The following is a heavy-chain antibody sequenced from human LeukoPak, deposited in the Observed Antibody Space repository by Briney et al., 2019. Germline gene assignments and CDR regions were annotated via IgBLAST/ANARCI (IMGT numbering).Heavy chain of an antibody. CDR3: ARGLVYSSGWYPRLYYFDY. V-gene: IGHV4-34*01. CDR2: INHSGST. J-gene: IGHJ4*02. Sequence: SETLSLTCAVYGGSFSGYYWSWIRQPPGKGLEWIGEINHSGSTNYNPSLKSRVTISVDTSKNQFSLKRSSVTAADTAVYYCARGLVYSSGWYPRLYYFDYWGQGTLVTVSS. D-gene: IGHD6-19*01. CDR1: GGSFSGYY.